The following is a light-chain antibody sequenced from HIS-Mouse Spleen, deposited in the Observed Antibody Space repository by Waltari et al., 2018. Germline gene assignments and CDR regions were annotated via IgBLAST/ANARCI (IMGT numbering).Light chain of an antibody. CDR3: CSYAGSSTSVV. V-gene: IGLV2-23*01. Sequence: QSALTQPASVSGSPGQSTTISSPGTSSAVGSYNLVSWYQQHPGKAPKLMIYEGSKRPSGVSNRFSGSKSGNTASLTISGLQAEDEADYYCCSYAGSSTSVVFGGGTKLTVL. CDR1: SSAVGSYNL. CDR2: EGS. J-gene: IGLJ2*01.